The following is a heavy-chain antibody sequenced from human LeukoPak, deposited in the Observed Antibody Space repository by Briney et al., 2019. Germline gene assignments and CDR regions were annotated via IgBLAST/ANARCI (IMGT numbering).Heavy chain of an antibody. J-gene: IGHJ4*02. V-gene: IGHV4-38-2*02. CDR2: IYHSGST. Sequence: PSETLSLTCTVSGYSISSGYYWGWIRQPPGQGLEWIGSIYHSGSTYYNPSLKSRVTISVDTSKNQFSLKLSSVTAADTAVYYCARVGPGVAAAVDSFDYWGQGTLVTVSS. D-gene: IGHD6-13*01. CDR1: GYSISSGYY. CDR3: ARVGPGVAAAVDSFDY.